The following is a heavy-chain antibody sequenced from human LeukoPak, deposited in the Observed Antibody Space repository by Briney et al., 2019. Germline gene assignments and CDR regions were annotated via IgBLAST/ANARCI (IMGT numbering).Heavy chain of an antibody. D-gene: IGHD2-2*01. CDR2: IYYSGST. CDR3: ARTRGYCSSTSCSMGDWDY. CDR1: GGSISSSSYY. V-gene: IGHV4-39*07. Sequence: PSETLSLTCTVSGGSISSSSYYWGWIRQPPGKGLEWIGSIYYSGSTYYNPSLKSRVTISVDTSKNQFSLKLSSVTAADTAVYYCARTRGYCSSTSCSMGDWDYWGQGTLVTASS. J-gene: IGHJ4*02.